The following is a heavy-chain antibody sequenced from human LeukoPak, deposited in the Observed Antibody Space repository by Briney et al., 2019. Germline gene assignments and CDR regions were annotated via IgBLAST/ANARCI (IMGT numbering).Heavy chain of an antibody. V-gene: IGHV3-30*02. J-gene: IGHJ3*02. D-gene: IGHD2-2*01. CDR3: ARSSTSSLDAFDI. Sequence: SGGSLRLSCAASGFTFSSYGMHWVRQAPGKGLEWVAFIRYDGSNKYYADSVKGRFTISRDNSKNTLYLQMNSLRAADTTVYYCARSSTSSLDAFDIWGQGTMVTVSS. CDR1: GFTFSSYG. CDR2: IRYDGSNK.